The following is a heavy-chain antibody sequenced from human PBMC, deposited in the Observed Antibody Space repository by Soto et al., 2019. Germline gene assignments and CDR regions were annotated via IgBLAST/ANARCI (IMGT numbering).Heavy chain of an antibody. Sequence: PGGSLRLSCAASGFTFSSFEMNWVRQAPGKGPEWVSYISNSGNTIKYAGSVKGRFTISRDNAKNSLYLQTNSLRGEDTAVYYCARAFSGSYYRYFQNWGQGTLVTVSS. CDR3: ARAFSGSYYRYFQN. CDR2: ISNSGNTI. J-gene: IGHJ1*01. D-gene: IGHD1-26*01. V-gene: IGHV3-48*03. CDR1: GFTFSSFE.